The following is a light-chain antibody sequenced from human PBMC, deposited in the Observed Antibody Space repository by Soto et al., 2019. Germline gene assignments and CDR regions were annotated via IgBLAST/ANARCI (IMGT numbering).Light chain of an antibody. CDR1: SSDVGGYNF. CDR2: DVT. V-gene: IGLV2-14*01. J-gene: IGLJ1*01. CDR3: SSYTSISTYV. Sequence: QSVLTQPASVSGSPGQSITISCTGTSSDVGGYNFVSWYQQHPDKAPKLMIYDVTHRPSGVSNRFSGSKSGNTASLTISGLQAEDEADYYCSSYTSISTYVFGTGTKVTVL.